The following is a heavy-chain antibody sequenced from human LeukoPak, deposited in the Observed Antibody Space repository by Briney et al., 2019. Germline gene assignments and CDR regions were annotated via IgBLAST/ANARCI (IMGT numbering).Heavy chain of an antibody. Sequence: GGSLRLSCVVSGFTFNYYSMNWVRQAPGKGLEWVAVISYDGSNKYYADSVKGRFTISRDNSKNTLYLQMNSLRAEDTAVYYCAREFLSSKGIPLSINIAVAGTGAFDIWGQGTMVTVSS. D-gene: IGHD6-19*01. CDR1: GFTFNYYS. V-gene: IGHV3-30*03. CDR3: AREFLSSKGIPLSINIAVAGTGAFDI. CDR2: ISYDGSNK. J-gene: IGHJ3*02.